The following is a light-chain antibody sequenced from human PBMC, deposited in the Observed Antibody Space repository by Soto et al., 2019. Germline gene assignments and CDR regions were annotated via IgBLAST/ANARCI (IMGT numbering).Light chain of an antibody. V-gene: IGKV3-20*01. Sequence: EIVLTQSPGTLSLSPGERATLSCRASQSVSSSYLAWYRQKPGQAHSLLIYRASSRATGIPDRFSGSGSGTDFTLTISRLEPEDFAVYYWQQYGSSPRAFGQGNQVEIK. CDR2: RAS. CDR1: QSVSSSY. J-gene: IGKJ1*01. CDR3: QQYGSSPRA.